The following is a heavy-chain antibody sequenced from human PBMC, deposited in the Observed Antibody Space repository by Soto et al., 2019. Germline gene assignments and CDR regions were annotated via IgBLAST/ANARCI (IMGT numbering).Heavy chain of an antibody. D-gene: IGHD6-19*01. CDR1: GFTFSSYA. Sequence: LRLSCSASGFTFSSYAMSWVRQAPGKGLEWVSAISGSGGSTYYADSVKDRFTISRDNSKNTLYLQMNSLRAEDTAVYYCAKSDSSGWYPDYWGQGTLVTVSS. J-gene: IGHJ4*02. CDR3: AKSDSSGWYPDY. V-gene: IGHV3-23*01. CDR2: ISGSGGST.